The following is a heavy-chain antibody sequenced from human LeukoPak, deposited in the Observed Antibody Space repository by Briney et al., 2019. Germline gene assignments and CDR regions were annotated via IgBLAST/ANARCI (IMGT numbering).Heavy chain of an antibody. CDR1: GFTFSTYG. J-gene: IGHJ2*01. V-gene: IGHV3-30*02. D-gene: IGHD5-24*01. CDR2: IPYDGSNK. CDR3: ARDPSRRDGYREGWYFDL. Sequence: GGSLRLSCAASGFTFSTYGMHWVRQAPGKGLEWVAFIPYDGSNKYYADSVKGRFTISRDNSKNTLFLQMNSLRAEDTAVYYCARDPSRRDGYREGWYFDLWGRGTLVTVSS.